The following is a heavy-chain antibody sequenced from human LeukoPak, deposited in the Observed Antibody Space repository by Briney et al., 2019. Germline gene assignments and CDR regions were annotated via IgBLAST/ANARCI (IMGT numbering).Heavy chain of an antibody. D-gene: IGHD6-6*01. CDR2: INSDGSST. J-gene: IGHJ4*02. V-gene: IGHV3-74*01. Sequence: PGGSLRLSCVASGFTFSSYWMHWVHQAPGKGLVWVSRINSDGSSTSYADSVKGRFTISRDNAKNTLYLQMNSLRAEDTAVYYCARTNPEDYSSSLYYFDYWGQGTLVTVSS. CDR3: ARTNPEDYSSSLYYFDY. CDR1: GFTFSSYW.